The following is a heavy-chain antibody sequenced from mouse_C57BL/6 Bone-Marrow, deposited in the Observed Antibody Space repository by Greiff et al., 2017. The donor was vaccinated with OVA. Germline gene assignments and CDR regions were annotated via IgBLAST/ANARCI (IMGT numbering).Heavy chain of an antibody. J-gene: IGHJ2*01. CDR2: IDPENGDT. CDR3: TTYRY. CDR1: GFNIKDDY. Sequence: EVKLMESGAELVRPGASVKLSCTASGFNIKDDYMHWVKERPEQGLEWIGWIDPENGDTEYASKFQGKATITANTSSKTVYLHLNSLTSEDTAVNYCTTYRYWGQGTTLTVSS. V-gene: IGHV14-4*01.